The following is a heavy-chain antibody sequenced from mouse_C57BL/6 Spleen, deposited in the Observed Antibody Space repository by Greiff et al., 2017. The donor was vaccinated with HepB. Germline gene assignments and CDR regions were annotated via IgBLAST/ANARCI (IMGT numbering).Heavy chain of an antibody. CDR3: ALYDGYYDWFAY. Sequence: VQLQQSGPELVKPGASVKISCKASGYTFTDYYMNWVKQSHGKSLEWIGDINPNNGGTSYNQKFKGKATLTVDKSSSTAYMELRSLTSDDSAVYYCALYDGYYDWFAYWGQGTLVTVSA. V-gene: IGHV1-26*01. CDR1: GYTFTDYY. J-gene: IGHJ3*01. D-gene: IGHD2-3*01. CDR2: INPNNGGT.